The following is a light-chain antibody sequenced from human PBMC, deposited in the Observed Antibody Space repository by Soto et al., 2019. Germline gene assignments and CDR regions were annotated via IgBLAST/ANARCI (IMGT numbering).Light chain of an antibody. CDR2: EVS. CDR1: SNDIGGYNY. J-gene: IGLJ1*01. V-gene: IGLV2-14*01. Sequence: QSALTQPASVSGSPGQSITISCTGTSNDIGGYNYVSWYQQHPGEAPKLIIYEVSNRPSGVSNRFSGSKSDNTASLTITGLQAEDEADYYCSSYTSSSTYVFGTGTQLTVL. CDR3: SSYTSSSTYV.